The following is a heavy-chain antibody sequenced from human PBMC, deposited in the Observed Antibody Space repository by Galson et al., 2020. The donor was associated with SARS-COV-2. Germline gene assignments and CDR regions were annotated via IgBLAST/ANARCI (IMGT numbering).Heavy chain of an antibody. CDR3: TRVSRGVPDY. J-gene: IGHJ4*02. V-gene: IGHV3-7*01. CDR1: GFTFRSYW. CDR2: INQCGSKK. Sequence: QIGESLKISCAASGFTFRSYWMTWVRQAPGQGLEWVASINQCGSKKYYVDSVKGRFTISRDDAKNSVHLQMNSLRGEDVATYYCTRVSRGVPDYWGQGTLVAVSS. D-gene: IGHD2-2*01.